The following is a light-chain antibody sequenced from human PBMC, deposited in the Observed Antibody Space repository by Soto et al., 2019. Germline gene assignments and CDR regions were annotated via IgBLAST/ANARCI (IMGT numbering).Light chain of an antibody. CDR3: HLYGSART. Sequence: DIQMTQSPSSLSASVGDRVTITCRASQSISTYLNWYQQKPGKAPKLLIYAAYTLQSGVPSRFSGRVSGTDFTLTVSRLEPEDFAVYYCHLYGSARTFGQGTKVDIK. J-gene: IGKJ1*01. CDR1: QSISTY. CDR2: AAY. V-gene: IGKV1-39*01.